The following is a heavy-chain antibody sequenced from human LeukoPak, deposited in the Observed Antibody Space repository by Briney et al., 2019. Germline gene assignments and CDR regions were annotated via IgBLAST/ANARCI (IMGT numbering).Heavy chain of an antibody. Sequence: ASVKVSCKASGGTFSSYAISWVRQAPGQGLEWMGIINPSGGSTSYAQKFQGRVTMTRDTSTSTVYMELRSLRSDDTAVYYCARGGREMATDYWGQGTLVTVSS. CDR2: INPSGGST. D-gene: IGHD5-24*01. V-gene: IGHV1-46*01. J-gene: IGHJ4*02. CDR1: GGTFSSYA. CDR3: ARGGREMATDY.